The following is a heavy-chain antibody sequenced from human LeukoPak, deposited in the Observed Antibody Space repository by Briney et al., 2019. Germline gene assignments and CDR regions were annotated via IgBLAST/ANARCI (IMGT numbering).Heavy chain of an antibody. Sequence: GGSLRLSWAASGFTFSSYAMSWVRQAPGKGLEWVSAISGSGGSTYYADSVKGRFTISRDNSKNTLYLQMNSLRAEDTAVYYCAKDLRVRYYYDSSGYYRFDYWGQGTLVTVSS. V-gene: IGHV3-23*01. CDR3: AKDLRVRYYYDSSGYYRFDY. CDR1: GFTFSSYA. CDR2: ISGSGGST. J-gene: IGHJ4*02. D-gene: IGHD3-22*01.